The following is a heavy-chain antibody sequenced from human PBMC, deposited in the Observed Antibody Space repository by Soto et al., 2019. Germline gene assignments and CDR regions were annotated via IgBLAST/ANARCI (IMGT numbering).Heavy chain of an antibody. J-gene: IGHJ4*02. CDR2: TRNRAKSYTT. V-gene: IGHV3-72*01. CDR3: ARDASGDY. Sequence: EVQLVESGGGLIKPGGSLRLSCAASGFSFSNAWMSWVRQAPGKGLEWVGRTRNRAKSYTTDYAASVKGRFTISRDASKSSVYLQMNSLKTEDTAVYYCARDASGDYWGQGTLVTVSS. CDR1: GFSFSNAW.